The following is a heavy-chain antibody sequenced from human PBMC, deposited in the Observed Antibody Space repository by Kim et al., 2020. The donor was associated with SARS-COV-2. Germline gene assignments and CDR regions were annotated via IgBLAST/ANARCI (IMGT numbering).Heavy chain of an antibody. V-gene: IGHV1-2*04. D-gene: IGHD3-10*01. CDR1: GYTFTGYY. CDR3: ARAGLLSGSYYFFDY. Sequence: ASVKVSCKASGYTFTGYYMHWVRQAPGQGLEWMGWINPNSGGTNYAQKFQGWVTMTRDTSISTAYMELSRLRSDDTAVYYCARAGLLSGSYYFFDYWGQGTLVTVSS. J-gene: IGHJ4*02. CDR2: INPNSGGT.